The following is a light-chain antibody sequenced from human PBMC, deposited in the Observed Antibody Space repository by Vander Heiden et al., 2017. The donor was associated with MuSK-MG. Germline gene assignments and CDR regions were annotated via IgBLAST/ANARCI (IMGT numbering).Light chain of an antibody. V-gene: IGKV1-39*01. Sequence: DIQMTQSPSSLSASVGDRVTITCRASQSISSYLNWYQQKPGKAPKLLIYAASSVQRGVPSRFSSSGSGTDFTLTISSLQPEDVATYYCQKSYSTPTFGEGTKVEIK. J-gene: IGKJ4*01. CDR3: QKSYSTPT. CDR1: QSISSY. CDR2: AAS.